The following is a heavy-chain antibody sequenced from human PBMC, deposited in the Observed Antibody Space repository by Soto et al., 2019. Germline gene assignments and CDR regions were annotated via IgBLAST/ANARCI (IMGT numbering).Heavy chain of an antibody. Sequence: QVQLVESGGXXVKPGGSLRLSCAASGFTFSDYYMSWLRQAPGKGLEWVSYISSIGNTRNYADSVKGRFTISRDKAKNSLYLQMTSLRAEDTAVYYCASWIQKIDYWGQGTLVTVSS. J-gene: IGHJ4*02. CDR1: GFTFSDYY. CDR2: ISSIGNTR. D-gene: IGHD5-18*01. CDR3: ASWIQKIDY. V-gene: IGHV3-11*01.